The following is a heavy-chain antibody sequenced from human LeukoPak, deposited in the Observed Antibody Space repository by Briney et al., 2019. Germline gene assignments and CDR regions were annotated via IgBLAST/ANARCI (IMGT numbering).Heavy chain of an antibody. Sequence: ETLSLTCAVYGGSFSGYYWSWIRQPPGKGLEWIGEINHSGSTNYNPSLKSRVTISVDTSKNQFSLKLSSVTAADTAVYYCARLIGGPWGQGTLVTVSS. V-gene: IGHV4-34*01. J-gene: IGHJ5*02. CDR3: ARLIGGP. CDR1: GGSFSGYY. CDR2: INHSGST. D-gene: IGHD3-10*01.